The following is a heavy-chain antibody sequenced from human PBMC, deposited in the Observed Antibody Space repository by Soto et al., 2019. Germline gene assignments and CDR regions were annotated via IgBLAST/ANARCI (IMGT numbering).Heavy chain of an antibody. J-gene: IGHJ4*02. V-gene: IGHV3-74*03. D-gene: IGHD2-21*01. Sequence: EVQLVESGGGLVQPGGSLRLSCAASGFTFSDYWMHWVRQAPGKGLVWVSQIKGDGSNIKYADSVKGRFTISRDNAKDTLYLQMNSLRADDTAVYYCQRDHCGPIMCDYCGQGNLVTVSS. CDR1: GFTFSDYW. CDR2: IKGDGSNI. CDR3: QRDHCGPIMCDY.